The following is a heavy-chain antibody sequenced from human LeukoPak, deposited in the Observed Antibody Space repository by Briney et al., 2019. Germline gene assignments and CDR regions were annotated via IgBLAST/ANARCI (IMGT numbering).Heavy chain of an antibody. CDR1: GGSISNYY. Sequence: SETLSLTCTVSGGSISNYYWSWIRQPPGEGLEWIGYIYYSGSTNYNPSLKSRVTMSMDMSKNQFSLNLTSVTAADTAVYYCARGGLGGITAYSNYLFDYWGQGTLVTVSS. V-gene: IGHV4-59*08. D-gene: IGHD4-11*01. CDR2: IYYSGST. CDR3: ARGGLGGITAYSNYLFDY. J-gene: IGHJ4*02.